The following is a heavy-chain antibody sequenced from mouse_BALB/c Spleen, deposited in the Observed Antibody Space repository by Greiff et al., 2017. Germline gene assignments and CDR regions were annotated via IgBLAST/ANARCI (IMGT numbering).Heavy chain of an antibody. CDR2: ISNGGGST. V-gene: IGHV5-12-2*01. CDR3: ARHRRYDEIAY. J-gene: IGHJ3*01. D-gene: IGHD2-14*01. CDR1: GFTFSSYT. Sequence: EVMLVESGGGLVQPGGSLKLSCAASGFTFSSYTMSWVRQTPEKRLEWVAYISNGGGSTYYPDTVKGRFTISRDNAKNTLYLQMSSLKSEDTAMYCCARHRRYDEIAYWGQGTLVTVS.